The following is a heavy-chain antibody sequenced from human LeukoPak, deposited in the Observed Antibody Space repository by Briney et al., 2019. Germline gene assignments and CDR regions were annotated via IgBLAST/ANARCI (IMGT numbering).Heavy chain of an antibody. Sequence: QAGGSLRLSCAASGFTFSYYAMSWVRQAPGKGLEWVAVIWYDGSNKYYADSVKGRFTISRDNSKNTLYLQMNSLRAEDTAVYYCAREAPYYDILTGYYSPKGYFDYWGQGTLVTVSS. V-gene: IGHV3-33*08. CDR1: GFTFSYYA. CDR3: AREAPYYDILTGYYSPKGYFDY. D-gene: IGHD3-9*01. J-gene: IGHJ4*02. CDR2: IWYDGSNK.